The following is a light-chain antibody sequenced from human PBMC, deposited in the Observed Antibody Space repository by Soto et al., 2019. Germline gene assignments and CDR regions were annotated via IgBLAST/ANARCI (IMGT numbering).Light chain of an antibody. J-gene: IGKJ3*01. V-gene: IGKV2-28*01. CDR1: QSLLHSNGYNY. CDR2: LGS. CDR3: MQALQTPRFT. Sequence: DIVMTQSPLSLPVTPGESASISCRSSQSLLHSNGYNYLDWYLQKPGQSPQLLIYLGSNRASGVPDRFSGSGSGTDFTLKISRVEADDVGVYYCMQALQTPRFTFGPGTKVDIK.